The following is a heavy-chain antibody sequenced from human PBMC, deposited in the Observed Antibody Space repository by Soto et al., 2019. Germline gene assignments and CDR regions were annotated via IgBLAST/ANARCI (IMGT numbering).Heavy chain of an antibody. CDR3: AREGYSYGSYYYYYGMDV. J-gene: IGHJ6*02. V-gene: IGHV4-59*01. D-gene: IGHD5-18*01. CDR2: IYYSGST. CDR1: GGSISSYY. Sequence: PSETLSLTCTVSGGSISSYYWSWIRQPPGKGLEWIGYIYYSGSTNYNPSLKSRVTISVDTSKNQFSLKLSSVTAADTAVYYCAREGYSYGSYYYYYGMDVWGQGTTVTVSS.